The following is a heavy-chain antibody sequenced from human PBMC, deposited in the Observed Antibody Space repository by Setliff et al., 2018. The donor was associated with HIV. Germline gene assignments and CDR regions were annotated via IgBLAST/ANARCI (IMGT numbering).Heavy chain of an antibody. CDR3: ARGGYYYYFGVDV. J-gene: IGHJ6*02. CDR2: IYTSGST. Sequence: NPSETLSLTCTVSGGSISSGGYYWSWIRQPAGKGLEWIGRIYTSGSTDYNPSLKSRVTMSVDTSKNQFSLKLSSVTAADTAVYYCARGGYYYYFGVDVWGQGTTVTVSS. D-gene: IGHD3-16*01. V-gene: IGHV4-61*02. CDR1: GGSISSGGYY.